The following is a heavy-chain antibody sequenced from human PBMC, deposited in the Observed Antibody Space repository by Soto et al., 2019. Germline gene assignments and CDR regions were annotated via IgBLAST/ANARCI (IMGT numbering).Heavy chain of an antibody. CDR2: IYYGGSA. V-gene: IGHV4-59*08. CDR3: TRGGHCTDGVCSALDY. CDR1: GGSISTYY. Sequence: QVQLQESGPGLVKPSETLSLTCTVSGGSISTYYWSWIRQPPGKGLEWIGYIYYGGSANYNPSLKSRVTIAVDRSKKQFPLKLNSVTAADTAVYYCTRGGHCTDGVCSALDYWGQGTLVTVSS. J-gene: IGHJ4*02. D-gene: IGHD2-8*01.